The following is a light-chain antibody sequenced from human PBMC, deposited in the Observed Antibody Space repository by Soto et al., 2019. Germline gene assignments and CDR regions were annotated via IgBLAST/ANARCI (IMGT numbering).Light chain of an antibody. CDR3: QQYSIWRT. J-gene: IGKJ1*01. CDR1: QSVSIN. CDR2: GAS. Sequence: EIVLTQSPGPLSLSPGERASLSCRASQSVSINYLAWFQQKPGQAPRLLIYGASTRATGIPARFSGSGSGTEFTLTISSLQSEDFAVYYCQQYSIWRTFGQGTKVDIK. V-gene: IGKV3-15*01.